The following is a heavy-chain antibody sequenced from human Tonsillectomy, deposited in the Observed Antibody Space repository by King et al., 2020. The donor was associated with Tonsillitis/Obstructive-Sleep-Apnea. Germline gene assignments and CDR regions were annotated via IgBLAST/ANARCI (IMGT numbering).Heavy chain of an antibody. V-gene: IGHV3-73*01. CDR2: IGSKANTYAT. Sequence: VQLVESGGDLVQPGGSRKLSCAASGFTFSASSMHWVRQASGKGLEGVARIGSKANTYATAYAASVKGRFTISRDDSKNTAYLQMNSLTAEDTAVYYCSPEGTGFGSWGQGTLVTVSS. CDR1: GFTFSASS. CDR3: SPEGTGFGS. J-gene: IGHJ4*02. D-gene: IGHD1-1*01.